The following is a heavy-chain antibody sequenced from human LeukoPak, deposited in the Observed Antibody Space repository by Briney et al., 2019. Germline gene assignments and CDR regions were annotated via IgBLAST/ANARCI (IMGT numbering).Heavy chain of an antibody. Sequence: SETLSLTCTVSGGSISPYFWSWIRQPPGKGLEWIGYISYTGNTNYNPSLKSRVTISVDTSKNQFSLQLTSVTAADTAVYYCARDDYRGVTNFDPWGQGTLVAVSS. CDR3: ARDDYRGVTNFDP. J-gene: IGHJ5*02. D-gene: IGHD3-10*01. CDR2: ISYTGNT. CDR1: GGSISPYF. V-gene: IGHV4-59*01.